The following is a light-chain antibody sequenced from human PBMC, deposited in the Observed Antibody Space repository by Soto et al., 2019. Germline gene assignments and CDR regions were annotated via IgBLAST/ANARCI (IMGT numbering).Light chain of an antibody. V-gene: IGKV2D-29*01. CDR3: MQNRQIPYS. CDR1: QSLFNPDGKTY. CDR2: GVS. Sequence: DIAMTQIPLSLSVTPGQPAAISCRSSQSLFNPDGKTYLHWFLQKPGQPPQLLITGVSTRFSGVADRFIGSGSGTDFTLKISRVEAEDVGVYFCMQNRQIPYSFXQGTKVDIK. J-gene: IGKJ2*01.